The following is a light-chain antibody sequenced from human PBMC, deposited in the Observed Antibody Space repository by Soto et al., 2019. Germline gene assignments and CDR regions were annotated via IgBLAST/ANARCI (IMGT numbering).Light chain of an antibody. Sequence: QSALTQPPSVSGSPGQSVAISCTGTSSDVGSYNRVSWYQQPPGAAPKLMIYEVINRPSGVPDRFSGSKSGNTASLTISELQAEDEADYYCNSYTGSSTYVFGTGTKVTVL. CDR3: NSYTGSSTYV. CDR1: SSDVGSYNR. V-gene: IGLV2-18*02. J-gene: IGLJ1*01. CDR2: EVI.